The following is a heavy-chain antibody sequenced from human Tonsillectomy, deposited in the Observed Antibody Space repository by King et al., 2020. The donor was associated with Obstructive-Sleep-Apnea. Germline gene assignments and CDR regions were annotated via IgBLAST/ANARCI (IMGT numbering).Heavy chain of an antibody. CDR3: ARDEYNWNDGWFDP. V-gene: IGHV3-48*04. Sequence: QLVQSGGGLVQPGGSLRLSCAASGFTFSSYSMNWVRQAPGKGLEWVSYISSSSCTIYYADCVKGRFTISRDNAKNSLYLQMNSLRAEDTAVYYCARDEYNWNDGWFDPWGQGTLVTVSS. CDR1: GFTFSSYS. CDR2: ISSSSCTI. D-gene: IGHD1-1*01. J-gene: IGHJ5*02.